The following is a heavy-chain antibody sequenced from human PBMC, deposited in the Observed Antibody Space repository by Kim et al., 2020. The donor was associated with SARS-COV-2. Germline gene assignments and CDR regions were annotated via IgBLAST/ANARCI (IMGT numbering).Heavy chain of an antibody. CDR1: GGSFSGYY. CDR2: INHSGST. D-gene: IGHD3-10*01. CDR3: ARRHRGGLRDFGGYCDY. J-gene: IGHJ4*01. V-gene: IGHV4-34*01. Sequence: SETLSLTCAVYGGSFSGYYWSWIRQPPGKGLEWIGEINHSGSTNYNPSLKSRGTILADTSKNQFSLKLSSVTAADTAVYYCARRHRGGLRDFGGYCDYWG.